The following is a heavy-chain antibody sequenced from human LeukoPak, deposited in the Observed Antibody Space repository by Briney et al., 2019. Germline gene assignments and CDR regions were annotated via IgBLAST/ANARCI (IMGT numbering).Heavy chain of an antibody. CDR1: GGSISSSSYY. D-gene: IGHD5-24*01. CDR2: IYYSGST. CDR3: ARQGDGYNYLNWFDP. Sequence: PSETLSLTCTVSGGSISSSSYYWGWIRQPPGKGLEWIGSIYYSGSTYYNPSLKSRVTISVDTSKNQFSLKLSSVTAADTAVYYCARQGDGYNYLNWFDPWGQGTLVTVSS. V-gene: IGHV4-39*07. J-gene: IGHJ5*02.